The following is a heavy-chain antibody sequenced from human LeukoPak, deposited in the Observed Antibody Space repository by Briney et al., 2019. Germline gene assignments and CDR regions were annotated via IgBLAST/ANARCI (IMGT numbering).Heavy chain of an antibody. D-gene: IGHD6-19*01. CDR3: ARSPFAGYSSGWFDY. J-gene: IGHJ4*02. V-gene: IGHV4-59*01. CDR2: IYYSGST. Sequence: KTSETLSLTCTVSGGSINSYYWSWIRQPPGKGLEWIGYIYYSGSTNYNPSLKSRVTISVDTSKNQFSLKLSSVTAADTAVYYCARSPFAGYSSGWFDYWGQGTLVTVSS. CDR1: GGSINSYY.